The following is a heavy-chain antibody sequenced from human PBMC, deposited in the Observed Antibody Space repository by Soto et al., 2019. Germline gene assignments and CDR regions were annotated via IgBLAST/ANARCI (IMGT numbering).Heavy chain of an antibody. J-gene: IGHJ4*02. CDR3: ARDCAAYGDGTCDY. CDR2: IIPIFGTA. Sequence: SVKVSCKASGGTFSSYAISWVRQAPGQGLEWMGGIIPIFGTANYAQKFQGRVTITADKSTSTAYMELSSLRSEDTAVYYCARDCAAYGDGTCDYWCQGTRVTVSS. CDR1: GGTFSSYA. D-gene: IGHD4-17*01. V-gene: IGHV1-69*06.